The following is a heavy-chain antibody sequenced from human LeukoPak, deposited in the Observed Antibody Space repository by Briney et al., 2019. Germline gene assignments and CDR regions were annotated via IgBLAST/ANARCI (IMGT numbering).Heavy chain of an antibody. J-gene: IGHJ4*02. Sequence: GGSLRLSCAASGFTFRSYDMSWVRQAPGKGLEWVSTLSGSGDSTYYADSVKSRFTISRDNSKNTLFLQMNSMRAEDTAVYYCAKEVWSAMYYFDFWGQGTLVTVSS. D-gene: IGHD2-2*01. CDR1: GFTFRSYD. CDR2: LSGSGDST. CDR3: AKEVWSAMYYFDF. V-gene: IGHV3-23*01.